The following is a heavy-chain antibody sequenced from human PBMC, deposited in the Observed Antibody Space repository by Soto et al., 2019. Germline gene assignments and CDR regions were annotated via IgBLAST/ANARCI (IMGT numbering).Heavy chain of an antibody. V-gene: IGHV3-30-3*01. CDR3: AKDPRVGATAAEYFQY. D-gene: IGHD1-26*01. Sequence: GGSLRLSCAASGFTFSSYAMHWVRQAPGKGLEWVAVISYDGSNKYYADSVKGRFTISRDSSKNTLYLQMNSLRAEDTAVYYCAKDPRVGATAAEYFQYWGQGTLVTVCS. CDR2: ISYDGSNK. J-gene: IGHJ1*01. CDR1: GFTFSSYA.